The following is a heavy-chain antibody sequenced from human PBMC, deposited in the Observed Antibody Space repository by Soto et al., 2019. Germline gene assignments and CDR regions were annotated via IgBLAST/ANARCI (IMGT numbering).Heavy chain of an antibody. CDR3: ARSLGESVAGTDWFDP. V-gene: IGHV4-4*02. J-gene: IGHJ5*02. CDR2: IYHIGST. D-gene: IGHD6-19*01. CDR1: SGSISSSNW. Sequence: PSETLSLTCAVSSGSISSSNWWSWVRQPPGKGLEWIGEIYHIGSTNYNPSLKSRVTISVDKSKNQFSLKLSSVTAADTAVYYCARSLGESVAGTDWFDPWGQGTLVTVSS.